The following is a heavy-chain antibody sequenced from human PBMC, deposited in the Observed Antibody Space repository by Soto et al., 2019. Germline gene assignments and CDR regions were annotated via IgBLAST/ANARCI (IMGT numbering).Heavy chain of an antibody. Sequence: ASVKVSCKASGYTFTGYYMHWVRQAPGQGLEWMGWIKPNSGGTNYAQKFQGWVTMTRDTSISTAYMELSRLRSDDTAVYYCARGGDMVATENYYYYMDVWGKGTTVTVSS. CDR1: GYTFTGYY. J-gene: IGHJ6*03. D-gene: IGHD5-12*01. V-gene: IGHV1-2*04. CDR3: ARGGDMVATENYYYYMDV. CDR2: IKPNSGGT.